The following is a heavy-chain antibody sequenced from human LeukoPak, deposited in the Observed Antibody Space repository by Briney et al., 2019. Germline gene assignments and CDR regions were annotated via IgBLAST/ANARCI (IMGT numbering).Heavy chain of an antibody. Sequence: SETLSLTCTVSGGSINTYYWSGIRQPPGKGLEWIGYIYFSGSTDYNPSLKSRVTISLDTSMNQFSLGLSSVTAADTAVYYCARSYNNAGYFYYGMDVWGQGTTVTVSS. CDR1: GGSINTYY. J-gene: IGHJ6*02. V-gene: IGHV4-59*08. CDR2: IYFSGST. CDR3: ARSYNNAGYFYYGMDV. D-gene: IGHD5-24*01.